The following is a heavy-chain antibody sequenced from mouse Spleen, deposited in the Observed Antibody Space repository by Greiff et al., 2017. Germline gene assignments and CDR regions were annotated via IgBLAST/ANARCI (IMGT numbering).Heavy chain of an antibody. CDR3: ARLYDQGPYYYAMDY. V-gene: IGHV2-2*01. D-gene: IGHD2-3*01. CDR2: IWSGGST. Sequence: QVQLQQSGPGLVQPSQSLSITCTVSGFSLTSYGVHWVRQSPGKGLEWLGVIWSGGSTDYNAAFISRLSISKDNSKSQVFFKMNSLQADDTAIYYCARLYDQGPYYYAMDYWGQGTSVTVSS. CDR1: GFSLTSYG. J-gene: IGHJ4*01.